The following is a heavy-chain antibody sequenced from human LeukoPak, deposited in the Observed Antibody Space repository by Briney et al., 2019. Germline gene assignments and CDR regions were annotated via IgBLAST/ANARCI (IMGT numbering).Heavy chain of an antibody. CDR1: GFTFDDYA. CDR2: ISGDGGST. J-gene: IGHJ4*02. CDR3: AKDSARLLGGLDY. V-gene: IGHV3-43*02. Sequence: GESLKISCKGSGFTFDDYAMHWVRQAPGKGLEWVSLISGDGGSTYYADSVKGRFTISRDNSKNSLYLQMNSLRTEDTALYYCAKDSARLLGGLDYWGQGTLVTVSS. D-gene: IGHD6-6*01.